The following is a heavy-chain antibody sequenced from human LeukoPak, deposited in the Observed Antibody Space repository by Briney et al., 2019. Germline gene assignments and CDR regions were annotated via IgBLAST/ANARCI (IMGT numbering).Heavy chain of an antibody. CDR1: GFTFSGSA. CDR2: IRSKANSYAT. D-gene: IGHD3-22*01. J-gene: IGHJ4*02. Sequence: PGGSLRLSCAASGFTFSGSAMHWVRQASGKGLERVGRIRSKANSYATAYAASVKGRFTISRDDSKNTAYLQMNSLKTEDTAVYYCTRPMYYDSSGYYCFDYWGQGTLVTVFS. V-gene: IGHV3-73*01. CDR3: TRPMYYDSSGYYCFDY.